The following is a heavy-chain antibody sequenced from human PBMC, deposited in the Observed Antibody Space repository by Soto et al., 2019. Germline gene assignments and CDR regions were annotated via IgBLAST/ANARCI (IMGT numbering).Heavy chain of an antibody. CDR2: IDPSSGTT. CDR1: GYSFSNFY. J-gene: IGHJ6*02. CDR3: ARGEDAFFYYGLDV. V-gene: IGHV1-46*01. Sequence: ASVKVSCKPSGYSFSNFYVHWVRQAPGQGLEWMGIIDPSSGTTSYTQKFQERVTMTRDTSKSQFSLKLTSVTAADTAVYYCARGEDAFFYYGLDVWGQGITVTVSS.